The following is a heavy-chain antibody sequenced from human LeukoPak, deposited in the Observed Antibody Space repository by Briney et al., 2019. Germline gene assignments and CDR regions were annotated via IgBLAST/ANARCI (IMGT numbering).Heavy chain of an antibody. Sequence: GGSLRLSCAASGFIFSSYNMNWVPQAPGKGLEWVSSISTSSSYIYYADSVKGGFTISRDNPKNSRYLQMNSLGGENTAVYYSARVVGYYYDSRGLDDWGQGTLVTVSS. V-gene: IGHV3-21*01. J-gene: IGHJ4*02. CDR1: GFIFSSYN. D-gene: IGHD3-22*01. CDR2: ISTSSSYI. CDR3: ARVVGYYYDSRGLDD.